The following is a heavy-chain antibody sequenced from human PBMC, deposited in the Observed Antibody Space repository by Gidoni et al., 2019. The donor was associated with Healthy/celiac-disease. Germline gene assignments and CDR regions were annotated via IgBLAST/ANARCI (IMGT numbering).Heavy chain of an antibody. Sequence: EVQLVESGGGLVQPGGSPRLSCAASGFTFRSYEMNWVRQAPGKGLEWVSYISSSGSTIYYADSVKGRFTIARDNAKNSLYLQMNSLRAEDTAVYDCARMIVGATGWRFDPWGQGTLVTVSS. CDR1: GFTFRSYE. CDR2: ISSSGSTI. J-gene: IGHJ5*02. V-gene: IGHV3-48*03. CDR3: ARMIVGATGWRFDP. D-gene: IGHD1-26*01.